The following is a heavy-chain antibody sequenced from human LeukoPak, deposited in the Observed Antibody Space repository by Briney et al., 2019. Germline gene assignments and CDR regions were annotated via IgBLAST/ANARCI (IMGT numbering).Heavy chain of an antibody. CDR3: ARGLVAFDI. D-gene: IGHD2-8*02. Sequence: SETLSLTCTVSGGSVTDYYWSWIRQSPGKGLEWIGYIYYTGTSYNPSLKSRVTISADTSKNQFSLKLSSVTAADTAVYYCARGLVAFDIWGQGTMVTVSS. J-gene: IGHJ3*02. CDR1: GGSVTDYY. V-gene: IGHV4-59*02. CDR2: IYYTGT.